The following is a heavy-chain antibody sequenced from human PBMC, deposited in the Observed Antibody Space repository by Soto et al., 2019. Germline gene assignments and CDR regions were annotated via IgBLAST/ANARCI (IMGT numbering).Heavy chain of an antibody. CDR2: INSGNGNT. J-gene: IGHJ4*02. D-gene: IGHD3-22*01. CDR3: ARVLYYYDSSGYYVAGFDY. Sequence: ASVKLSCKDSGYALTSYSMHWMRQAPGQRLEWMGWINSGNGNTKYSQEFQGRVTITRDTSASTAYMELSSLRSEDTAVYYCARVLYYYDSSGYYVAGFDYWGQGTLVTVSS. V-gene: IGHV1-3*01. CDR1: GYALTSYS.